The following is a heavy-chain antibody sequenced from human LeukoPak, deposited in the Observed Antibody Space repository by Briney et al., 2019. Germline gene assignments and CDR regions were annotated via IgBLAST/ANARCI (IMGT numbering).Heavy chain of an antibody. D-gene: IGHD2-15*01. Sequence: ASVKVSCRVSGYTLTELSMHWVRQAPGKGLEWMGGFDPEDGETIYAQKFQGRVTMTEDTSTDTAYMELSSLRSEDTAVYYCATGVGFLGYFDYWGQGTLVTVSS. J-gene: IGHJ4*02. CDR2: FDPEDGET. CDR3: ATGVGFLGYFDY. V-gene: IGHV1-24*01. CDR1: GYTLTELS.